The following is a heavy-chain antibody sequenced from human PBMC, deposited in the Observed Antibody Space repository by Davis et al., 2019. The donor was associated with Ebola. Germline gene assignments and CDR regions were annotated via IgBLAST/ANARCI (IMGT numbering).Heavy chain of an antibody. D-gene: IGHD3-22*01. V-gene: IGHV4-34*01. J-gene: IGHJ4*02. CDR3: ARGLYYYDSSAIIGFDY. CDR1: GGSFSGYY. Sequence: MPSETLSLTCAVYGGSFSGYYWSWIRQPPGKGLEWIGEINHSGSTNYNPSLKSRVTISVDTSKNQFSLKLSSVTAADTAVYYCARGLYYYDSSAIIGFDYWGQGTLVTVSS. CDR2: INHSGST.